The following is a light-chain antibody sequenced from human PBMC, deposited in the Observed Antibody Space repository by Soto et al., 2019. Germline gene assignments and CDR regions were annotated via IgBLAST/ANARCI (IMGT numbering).Light chain of an antibody. V-gene: IGKV3-15*01. Sequence: EIVMTQSPVTLSVSPGERATLSCRASQSVSSNLAWYQQKPGQAPILLIYGAFTRATGVPARFSGTGSGAEFTLTISSLQSEDFAMYYCHQYGCSPGTFGQGTKVDI. CDR2: GAF. CDR1: QSVSSN. CDR3: HQYGCSPGT. J-gene: IGKJ1*01.